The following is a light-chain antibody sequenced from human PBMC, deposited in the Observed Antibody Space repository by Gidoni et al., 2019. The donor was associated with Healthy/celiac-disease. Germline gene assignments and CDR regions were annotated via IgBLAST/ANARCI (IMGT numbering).Light chain of an antibody. V-gene: IGKV1-33*01. CDR3: QQYDNLPLT. CDR1: QDISNY. Sequence: DIQMTQSPSSLSASVGDRVTITCQASQDISNYLNWYQQKPGKAPKLLIYDASNLETGVPSRFSGSGSGKDVTFTISSLQQEDIATYYCQQYDNLPLTFGGGTKVEIK. J-gene: IGKJ4*01. CDR2: DAS.